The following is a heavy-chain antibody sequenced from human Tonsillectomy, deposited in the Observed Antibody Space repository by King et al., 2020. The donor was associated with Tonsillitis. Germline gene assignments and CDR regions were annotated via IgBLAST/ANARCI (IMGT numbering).Heavy chain of an antibody. D-gene: IGHD3-9*01. J-gene: IGHJ4*02. Sequence: VQLVESGGALRQPGRSLRLSCTASGFTFGDYAMSWFRQAPGRGLEWIGFIRSKGYSGTADYAASVKGRFTISRDDSAGVTYLQMNSLKSEDTGVYYCSRALLTGAYWGMIWGQGTLVIVSS. CDR3: SRALLTGAYWGMI. CDR1: GFTFGDYA. CDR2: IRSKGYSGTA. V-gene: IGHV3-49*03.